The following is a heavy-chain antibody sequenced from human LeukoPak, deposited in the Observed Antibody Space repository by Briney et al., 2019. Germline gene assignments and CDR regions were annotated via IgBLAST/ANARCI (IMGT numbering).Heavy chain of an antibody. J-gene: IGHJ3*02. V-gene: IGHV4-4*07. Sequence: SETLSLTCAVSGGSISNYFWSWVRQPAGKGLECLGRIYSSGTSYYNPSLKSRVTMSVDTSKNQFSLKLSSVTAAGTAVYYCARGYGEATREAFDIWGLGTMVTVSS. CDR2: IYSSGTS. CDR1: GGSISNYF. D-gene: IGHD4-17*01. CDR3: ARGYGEATREAFDI.